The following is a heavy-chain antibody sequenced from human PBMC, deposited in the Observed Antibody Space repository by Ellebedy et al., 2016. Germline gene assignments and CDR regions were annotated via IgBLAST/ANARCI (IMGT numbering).Heavy chain of an antibody. V-gene: IGHV3-23*01. Sequence: GESLKISXAASGFTFSSYAMSWVRQAPGKGLEWVSAISAGGSNTPYADSVKGRFTISRDNSKNTLFLQMSSLRAEDTAVYYCAKIHRNGVLDYWGQGTLVTVSS. CDR2: ISAGGSNT. D-gene: IGHD2-8*01. CDR1: GFTFSSYA. J-gene: IGHJ4*02. CDR3: AKIHRNGVLDY.